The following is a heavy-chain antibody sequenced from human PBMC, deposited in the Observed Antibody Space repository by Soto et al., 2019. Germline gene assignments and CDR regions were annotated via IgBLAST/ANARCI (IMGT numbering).Heavy chain of an antibody. CDR2: IYPSDSDT. D-gene: IGHD3-3*01. CDR3: ARQYDFWRAGYYYYGMDV. V-gene: IGHV5-51*01. CDR1: GYIFTSYW. Sequence: PGESLKISCKGSGYIFTSYWIGWVRQMPGKGLEWMGIIYPSDSDTRYSPSFQGQVTISADKSISTAYLQWSSLKASDTAMYYCARQYDFWRAGYYYYGMDVWGQGTTVTVSS. J-gene: IGHJ6*02.